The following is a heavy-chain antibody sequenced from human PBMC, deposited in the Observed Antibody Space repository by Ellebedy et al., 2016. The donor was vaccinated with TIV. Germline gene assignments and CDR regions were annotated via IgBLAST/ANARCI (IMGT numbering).Heavy chain of an antibody. V-gene: IGHV2-70*11. D-gene: IGHD2-2*01. J-gene: IGHJ6*02. CDR2: IDWDDDK. CDR3: ARVQKYCSSTSCSHYGMDV. CDR1: GFSLSTSRLS. Sequence: SGPTPVKPTQTLTLTCTFSGFSLSTSRLSVSWIRQPPGKALEWLARIDWDDDKYYSNSLKTRLTISKDTSKNQVVLTMTNMDPVDTATYYCARVQKYCSSTSCSHYGMDVWGQGTTVTVSS.